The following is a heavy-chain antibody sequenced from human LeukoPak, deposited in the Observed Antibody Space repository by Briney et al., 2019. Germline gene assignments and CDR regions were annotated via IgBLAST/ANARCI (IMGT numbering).Heavy chain of an antibody. V-gene: IGHV4-59*01. J-gene: IGHJ2*01. CDR1: GGSISSYY. Sequence: PSETLSLTCTVSGGSISSYYWSWIRQPPGKGLEWIGYIYYSGSTNYNPSLKSRVTISVDTSKNQFSLKLSSVTAADTAVYYCARESCGWSGWYFDLWGRGTLVTVSS. CDR3: ARESCGWSGWYFDL. CDR2: IYYSGST. D-gene: IGHD6-19*01.